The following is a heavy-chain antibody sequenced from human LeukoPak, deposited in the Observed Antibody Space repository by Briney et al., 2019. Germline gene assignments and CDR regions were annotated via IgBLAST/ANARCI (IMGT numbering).Heavy chain of an antibody. CDR2: IDHRGDT. V-gene: IGHV4-34*01. CDR1: GGSFSRYY. D-gene: IGHD5-24*01. Sequence: SETLSLTYAVYGGSFSRYYCSWIRQSPGKGLEWIAEIDHRGDTNYNPSVKSRVTISVDTSKNQFSLKVRSLSAADTAVYYCARGATISETGYFDFWGQGTPVTVSS. J-gene: IGHJ4*03. CDR3: ARGATISETGYFDF.